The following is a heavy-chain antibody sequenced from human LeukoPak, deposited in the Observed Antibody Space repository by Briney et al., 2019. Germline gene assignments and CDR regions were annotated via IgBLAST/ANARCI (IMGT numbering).Heavy chain of an antibody. V-gene: IGHV4-59*01. CDR2: IYYSGST. D-gene: IGHD6-19*01. CDR1: GGSISSYY. CDR3: ARGSSGWYEGGSSFDY. Sequence: SETLSLTCTVSGGSISSYYWSWIRQPPGKGLEWIGYIYYSGSTNYNPSLKSRVIISVDTSKNQFSLKLSSVTAADTAVYYCARGSSGWYEGGSSFDYWGQGTLVTVSS. J-gene: IGHJ4*02.